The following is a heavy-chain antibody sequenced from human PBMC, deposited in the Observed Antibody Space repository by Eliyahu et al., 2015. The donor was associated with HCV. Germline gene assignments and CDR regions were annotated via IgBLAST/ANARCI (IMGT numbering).Heavy chain of an antibody. J-gene: IGHJ5*02. D-gene: IGHD6-19*01. CDR1: GGSIPTYY. Sequence: QVQLQESGPGLVKPSETLSLTCTVSGGSIPTYYWSWIRQSPGKGLEWIGYIHXSGSTNYNPSLKSRVTISLDTSKNQFSLNLTSVTAADTAMYYCASGGGGIAVTGTGGWFDPWGQGTLVTVSS. CDR3: ASGGGGIAVTGTGGWFDP. CDR2: IHXSGST. V-gene: IGHV4-59*01.